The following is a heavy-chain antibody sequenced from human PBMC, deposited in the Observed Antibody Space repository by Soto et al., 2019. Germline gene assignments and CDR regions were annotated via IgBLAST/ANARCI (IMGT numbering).Heavy chain of an antibody. Sequence: GGSLRLSCVASGFTFSSYWLSWVRQAPGKGLEWVANIKNYGSEKYYVDSVKGRFTISRDNAKNSLYLQMNSLRAEDTAVYYCARTTYFDYWGQGALVTVS. J-gene: IGHJ4*02. CDR3: ARTTYFDY. CDR2: IKNYGSEK. CDR1: GFTFSSYW. V-gene: IGHV3-7*01.